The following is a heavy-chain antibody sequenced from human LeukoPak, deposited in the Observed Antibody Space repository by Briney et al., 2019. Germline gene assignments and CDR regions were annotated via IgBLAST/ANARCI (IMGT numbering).Heavy chain of an antibody. CDR2: ISSSGSTI. D-gene: IGHD2-2*01. Sequence: GGSLRLSCAASGFTLSDYYMSWMRQAPGKGLEWVSYISSSGSTIYYADSVKGRFTISRDNAKNSLYLQMNSLRAEDTAVYYCARDRLYCSSTSCYWSAFDIWGQGTMVTVSS. J-gene: IGHJ3*02. CDR3: ARDRLYCSSTSCYWSAFDI. V-gene: IGHV3-11*04. CDR1: GFTLSDYY.